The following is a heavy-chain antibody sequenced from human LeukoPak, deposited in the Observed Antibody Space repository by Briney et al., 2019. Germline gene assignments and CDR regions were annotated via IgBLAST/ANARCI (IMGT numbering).Heavy chain of an antibody. V-gene: IGHV3-30*18. Sequence: GGSLRLSCAASGFTFSSYGMHWVRQAPGKGLEWVAVISYDGSNKYYADSVKGRFTISRDNSKNTLYLQMNSLRAEDTAGYYCGKMNYYDSIGPTGGWFDPWAREPWSPSPQ. CDR3: GKMNYYDSIGPTGGWFDP. CDR1: GFTFSSYG. D-gene: IGHD3-22*01. J-gene: IGHJ5*02. CDR2: ISYDGSNK.